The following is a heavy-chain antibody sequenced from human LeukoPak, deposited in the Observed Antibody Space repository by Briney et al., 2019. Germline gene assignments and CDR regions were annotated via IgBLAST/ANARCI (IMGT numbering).Heavy chain of an antibody. J-gene: IGHJ4*02. V-gene: IGHV4-4*07. CDR3: ARKYSSSWYNYFDY. CDR2: IYTSGST. D-gene: IGHD6-13*01. Sequence: SETLSLTCTVSGGSISSYYWSWIRQPAGKGLEWIGRIYTSGSTNYNPSLKSRVTMSVDTSKNQSSLKLSSVTAADTAVYYCARKYSSSWYNYFDYWGQGTLVTVSS. CDR1: GGSISSYY.